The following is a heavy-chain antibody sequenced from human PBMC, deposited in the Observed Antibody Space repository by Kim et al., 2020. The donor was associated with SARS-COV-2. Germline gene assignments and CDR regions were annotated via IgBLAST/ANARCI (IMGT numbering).Heavy chain of an antibody. Sequence: YAEPVKGRFNMSREDSKDTLHLQMNRRRAEDAAVYYCARDKQQLDHAFDIWGQGTMVTVSS. D-gene: IGHD6-13*01. CDR3: ARDKQQLDHAFDI. V-gene: IGHV3-30*03. J-gene: IGHJ3*02.